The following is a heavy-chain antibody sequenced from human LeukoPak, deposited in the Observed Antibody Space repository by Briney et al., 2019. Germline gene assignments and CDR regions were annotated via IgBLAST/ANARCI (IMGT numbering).Heavy chain of an antibody. V-gene: IGHV1-2*02. CDR3: ARGSASGSRYPFDY. CDR2: INPNGGGT. J-gene: IGHJ4*02. Sequence: GASVKVSCKSSGYTFTDFYIHWVRQAPGQGLEWMGWINPNGGGTNYAQKFQGSVTMTRDTSISTAYMELSSLTSDDTAVYSCARGSASGSRYPFDYWGLGTLVTVSS. D-gene: IGHD3-10*01. CDR1: GYTFTDFY.